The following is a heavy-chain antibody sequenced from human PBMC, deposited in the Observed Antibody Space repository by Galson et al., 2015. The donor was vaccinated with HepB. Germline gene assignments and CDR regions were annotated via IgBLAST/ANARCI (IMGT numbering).Heavy chain of an antibody. Sequence: SVKVSCKASGGTFSSYAISWVRQAPGQGLEWMGRIIPILGIANYAQKFQGRVTTTADKSTSTAYVELSSLRSEDTAVYYCARGPQQQPLLSIDYWGQGTLVTVSS. CDR1: GGTFSSYA. J-gene: IGHJ4*02. CDR2: IIPILGIA. V-gene: IGHV1-69*04. D-gene: IGHD6-13*01. CDR3: ARGPQQQPLLSIDY.